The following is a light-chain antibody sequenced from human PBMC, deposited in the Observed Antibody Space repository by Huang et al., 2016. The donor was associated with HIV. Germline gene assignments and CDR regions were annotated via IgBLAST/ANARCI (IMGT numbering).Light chain of an antibody. Sequence: EIVMTQSPATLSVSPGERATLSCRASESVSSNLAWYQQNPGQAPRLLIHGASPRATGIPARFSGSGSGTEFTLAISSLQSEDFAIYYCQQYNSWPPLYTFGQGTKLEIK. CDR2: GAS. V-gene: IGKV3-15*01. J-gene: IGKJ2*01. CDR3: QQYNSWPPLYT. CDR1: ESVSSN.